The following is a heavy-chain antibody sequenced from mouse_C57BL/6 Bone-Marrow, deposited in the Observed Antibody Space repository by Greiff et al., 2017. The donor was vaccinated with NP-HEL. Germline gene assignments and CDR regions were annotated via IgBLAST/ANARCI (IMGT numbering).Heavy chain of an antibody. J-gene: IGHJ3*01. CDR1: GYTFTSYW. V-gene: IGHV1-72*01. CDR2: IDPNSGGT. D-gene: IGHD2-3*01. CDR3: ARVGWLQGFAY. Sequence: QVQLQQPGAELVKPGASVKLSCKASGYTFTSYWMHWVSQRPGRGLEWIARIDPNSGGTKYTEKFKSKATLTVDKPSSTAYMQLSSLTSEDSAVYYCARVGWLQGFAYWGQGTLVTVSA.